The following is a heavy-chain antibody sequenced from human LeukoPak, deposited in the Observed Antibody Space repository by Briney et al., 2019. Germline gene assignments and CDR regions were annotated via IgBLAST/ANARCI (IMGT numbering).Heavy chain of an antibody. CDR1: GGSISSGGYS. J-gene: IGHJ4*02. Sequence: SETLSLTCAVSGGSISSGGYSWSWIRQPPGKGLEWIGYIYHSGSTYYNPSLKSRVTISVDTSKNQFSLKLSSVTAADTAVYYCVRGPRPTYYYGSGSYRGSYYFDYWGQGTLVTVSS. V-gene: IGHV4-30-2*01. D-gene: IGHD3-10*01. CDR3: VRGPRPTYYYGSGSYRGSYYFDY. CDR2: IYHSGST.